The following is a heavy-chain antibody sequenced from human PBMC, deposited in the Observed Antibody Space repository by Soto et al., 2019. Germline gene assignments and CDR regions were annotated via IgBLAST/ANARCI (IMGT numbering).Heavy chain of an antibody. Sequence: QVPLVQSGAEVKKPGASVKVSCKASGYTFTGYYMHWVRQAPGQGLEWMGWINPNSGGTNYAQKFQGWVTMTRDTSISTAYMELSRLRSDDTAVYYCAREGADFWSGYPNWFDPWGQGTLVTVSS. J-gene: IGHJ5*02. V-gene: IGHV1-2*04. CDR2: INPNSGGT. D-gene: IGHD3-3*01. CDR1: GYTFTGYY. CDR3: AREGADFWSGYPNWFDP.